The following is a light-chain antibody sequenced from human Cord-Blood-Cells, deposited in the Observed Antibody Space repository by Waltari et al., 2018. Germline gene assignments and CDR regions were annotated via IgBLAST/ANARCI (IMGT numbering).Light chain of an antibody. CDR1: QSVLYSSNNKNY. V-gene: IGKV4-1*01. CDR3: QQYYSTPRT. Sequence: DIVMNQSPDYLAVSMGVRATINSKSSQSVLYSSNNKNYLAWYQQKPGQPPKLLIYWAPTRESGVPDRFSGSGSGTDFTLTVSSLQAEDVAVYYCQQYYSTPRTFGQGTKVEIK. J-gene: IGKJ1*01. CDR2: WAP.